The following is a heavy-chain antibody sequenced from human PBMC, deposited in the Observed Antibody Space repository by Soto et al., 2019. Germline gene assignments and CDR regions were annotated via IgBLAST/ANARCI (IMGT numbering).Heavy chain of an antibody. J-gene: IGHJ1*01. CDR1: GYTFTSYG. Sequence: SSVKLSCKATGYTFTSYGISWVRHAPGQGLEWMGWISAYNGNTNYAQKLQGRVTMTTNTSTSTAYMELRSLRSDDTAVYYCASFDMPTEYFQHWGQSTLVTVSS. CDR2: ISAYNGNT. V-gene: IGHV1-18*01. CDR3: ASFDMPTEYFQH. D-gene: IGHD3-9*01.